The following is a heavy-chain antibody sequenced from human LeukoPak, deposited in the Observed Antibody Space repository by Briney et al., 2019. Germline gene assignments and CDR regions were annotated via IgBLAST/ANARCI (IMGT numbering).Heavy chain of an antibody. Sequence: GGSLRLSCAASGFTFSSYEMNWVRQAPGKGLEWVSYISSSGSTICYADSVKGRFTISRDNAKNSLYLQMNSLRAEDTAVYYCARAFQELPQLYYYYYMDVWGKGTTVTVSS. J-gene: IGHJ6*03. CDR3: ARAFQELPQLYYYYYMDV. CDR2: ISSSGSTI. CDR1: GFTFSSYE. D-gene: IGHD6-13*01. V-gene: IGHV3-48*03.